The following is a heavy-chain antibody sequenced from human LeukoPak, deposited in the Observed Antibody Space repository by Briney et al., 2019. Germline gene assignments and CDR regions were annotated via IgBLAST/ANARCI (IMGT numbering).Heavy chain of an antibody. CDR1: GFSVSSNY. CDR2: IKQDGSEK. V-gene: IGHV3-7*03. J-gene: IGHJ4*02. Sequence: GRSLRLSCAASGFSVSSNYMTWVRQAPGKGLEWVANIKQDGSEKYYVDSVKGRFTISRDNAKNSLYLQMNSLRAEDTAVYYCARVSARVNYGYRDYWGQGTLVTVSS. CDR3: ARVSARVNYGYRDY. D-gene: IGHD5-18*01.